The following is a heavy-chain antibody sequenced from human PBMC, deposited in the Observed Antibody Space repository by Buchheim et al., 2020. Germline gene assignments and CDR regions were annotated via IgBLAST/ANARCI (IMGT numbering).Heavy chain of an antibody. J-gene: IGHJ4*02. CDR2: INSNSATI. CDR1: GFTFNTYS. V-gene: IGHV3-48*01. CDR3: ASALN. Sequence: EVQVVESGGALVQPGGSLRLSCVASGFTFNTYSMNWVRQAPGKGLEWAAHINSNSATIYYADSVKGRFTISRDNAKNSLYLQMNSLRAEDTAVYYCASALNWGQGTL.